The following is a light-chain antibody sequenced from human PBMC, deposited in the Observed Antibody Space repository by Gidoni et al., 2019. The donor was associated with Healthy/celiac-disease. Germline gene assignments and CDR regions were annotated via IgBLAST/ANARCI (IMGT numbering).Light chain of an antibody. CDR1: QSVSSN. CDR3: QQYNNWPLT. V-gene: IGKV3-15*01. J-gene: IGKJ4*01. CDR2: GAS. Sequence: EIVMTQSPATLSVSPGERATRSCRASQSVSSNLAWYQQKPGQAPRLLIYGASTRATGIPARFSGSGSGTEFTLTNSSLQSEDFAVYYCQQYNNWPLTFGGGTKVEIK.